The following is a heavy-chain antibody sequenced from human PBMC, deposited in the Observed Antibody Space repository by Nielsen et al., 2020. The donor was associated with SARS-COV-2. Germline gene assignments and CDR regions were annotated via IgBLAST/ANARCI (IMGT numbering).Heavy chain of an antibody. CDR1: GFTISSTW. CDR3: AGGADFWSGTQKYYMDV. D-gene: IGHD3-3*01. CDR2: INPSGSGT. V-gene: IGHV3-74*01. J-gene: IGHJ6*03. Sequence: GESLKISCSASGFTISSTWMDWVRQAPGQGLVWVSRINPSGSGTAYADSVKGRFAVSRDNAENTVVLQIHSLRVEDTAVYYCAGGADFWSGTQKYYMDVWGKGTTVTVSS.